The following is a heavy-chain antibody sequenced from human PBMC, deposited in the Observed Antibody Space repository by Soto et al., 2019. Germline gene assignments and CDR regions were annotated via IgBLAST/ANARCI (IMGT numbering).Heavy chain of an antibody. J-gene: IGHJ4*02. CDR3: ARDLMVDYDSSGYLFDY. CDR1: GDTFRNYI. CDR2: ILPLLGTT. D-gene: IGHD3-22*01. V-gene: IGHV1-69*16. Sequence: QVQLVQSGAEVKKPGSSVKVSCKASGDTFRNYIISWVRQAPGQGLEWMGGILPLLGTTNYAQKFQGRVTITADESTTTLYMELSSMRAEDTVVYYCARDLMVDYDSSGYLFDYWGQGTLVSVSS.